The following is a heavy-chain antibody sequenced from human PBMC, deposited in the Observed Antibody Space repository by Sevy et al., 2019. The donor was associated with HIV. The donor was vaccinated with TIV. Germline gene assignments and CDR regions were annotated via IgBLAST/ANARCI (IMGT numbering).Heavy chain of an antibody. Sequence: GGSLRLSCVVSGLTFSSDSMNWVRQAPGKGLEWLAYISSSSRTIYYADSVEGRFTISRDNDKKSVFLQMNNLRDEDSATYYCARDGDTPCVRSFDSWGQGTLVTVSS. V-gene: IGHV3-48*02. D-gene: IGHD7-27*01. CDR3: ARDGDTPCVRSFDS. CDR1: GLTFSSDS. CDR2: ISSSSRTI. J-gene: IGHJ4*02.